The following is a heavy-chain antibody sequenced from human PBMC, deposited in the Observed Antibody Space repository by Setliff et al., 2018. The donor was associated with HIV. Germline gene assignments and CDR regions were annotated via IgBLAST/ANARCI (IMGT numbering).Heavy chain of an antibody. V-gene: IGHV4-39*01. D-gene: IGHD3-10*01. Sequence: PSETLSLTCTVSGGSITRTPYCWGWIRQPPGKGLEWIGSIHHSGTAYDNPSLKSRVTISVDPSKNQILLRLSSVTAADTAVYYCARLSGGMVPNYWGQGTLVTVSS. CDR3: ARLSGGMVPNY. CDR1: GGSITRTPYC. J-gene: IGHJ4*02. CDR2: IHHSGTA.